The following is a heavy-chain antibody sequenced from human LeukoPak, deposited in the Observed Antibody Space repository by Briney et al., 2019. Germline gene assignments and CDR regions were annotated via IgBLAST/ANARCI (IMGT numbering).Heavy chain of an antibody. CDR2: IKQDGSEK. J-gene: IGHJ4*02. V-gene: IGHV3-7*01. CDR3: ARDLGSFYYGSGTYYEDDY. D-gene: IGHD3-10*01. CDR1: GFTFSSYW. Sequence: GGSLSLSCAASGFTFSSYWMSWVRQAPGKGLEWVANIKQDGSEKYYVDSVKGRFTISRDNAKISLYLQMNSLRAEDTAVYYCARDLGSFYYGSGTYYEDDYWGQGTLVTVSS.